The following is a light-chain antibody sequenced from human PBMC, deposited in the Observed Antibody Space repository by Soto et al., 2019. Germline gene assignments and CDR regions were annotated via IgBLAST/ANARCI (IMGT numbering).Light chain of an antibody. Sequence: QSVLTQPASVSGSPGQSITISCTGTSIGAYDYVSWYQQHPGKAPKLMIYDVSHRPSGVSYRFSGSKSGSTASLTISGLQAEDEADYYCGAWDDRLTVYVFGSGTKVTVL. V-gene: IGLV2-14*03. CDR3: GAWDDRLTVYV. CDR2: DVS. J-gene: IGLJ1*01. CDR1: SIGAYDY.